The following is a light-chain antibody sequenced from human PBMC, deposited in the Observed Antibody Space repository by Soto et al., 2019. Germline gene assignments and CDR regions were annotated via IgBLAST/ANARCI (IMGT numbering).Light chain of an antibody. J-gene: IGLJ2*01. CDR3: AAWDGSLNEVL. V-gene: IGLV1-44*01. Sequence: QSVLTQPPSASGTPGQRVTISCSGSSSNIGDSTVNWYQQLPGTAPKLLIYYNNQRPSGVPDRFSGSQSGTSASLAISGLQSEDEGDYYCAAWDGSLNEVLFGGGTQLTVL. CDR2: YNN. CDR1: SSNIGDST.